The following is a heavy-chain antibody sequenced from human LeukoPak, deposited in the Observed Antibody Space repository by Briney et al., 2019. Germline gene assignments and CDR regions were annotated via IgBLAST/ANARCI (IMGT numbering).Heavy chain of an antibody. CDR1: GFTFSTYG. CDR2: IPYDGSNK. Sequence: PGGSLRLPCEASGFTFSTYGMHWVRQAPGKGLEWITLIPYDGSNKYYADSVKGRFTISRDNSKNTLYLQMNSLRAEDTAVYYCARYYGSGRGYYGLDVWGQGTTVTVFS. J-gene: IGHJ6*02. D-gene: IGHD3-10*01. V-gene: IGHV3-30*03. CDR3: ARYYGSGRGYYGLDV.